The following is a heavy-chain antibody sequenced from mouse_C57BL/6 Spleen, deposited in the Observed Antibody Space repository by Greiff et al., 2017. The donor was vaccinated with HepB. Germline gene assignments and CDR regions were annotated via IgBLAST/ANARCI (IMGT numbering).Heavy chain of an antibody. D-gene: IGHD3-1*01. CDR2: INPNYGTT. CDR3: AIRKTAQADIDY. V-gene: IGHV1-39*01. CDR1: GYSFTDYN. Sequence: EVQLQQSGPELVKPGASVKISCKASGYSFTDYNMNWVKQSNGKSLEWIGVINPNYGTTSYNQKFKGKATLTVDKSSSTAYMQLNSLKSEDSSVYYSAIRKTAQADIDYWGQGTSVTVSS. J-gene: IGHJ4*01.